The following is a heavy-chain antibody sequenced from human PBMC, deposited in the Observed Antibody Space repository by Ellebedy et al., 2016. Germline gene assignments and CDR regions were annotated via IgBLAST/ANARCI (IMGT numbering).Heavy chain of an antibody. CDR2: IRSKAYGGTT. Sequence: GESLKISCAASGFTFGDYAMSWFRQAPGKGLEWVGFIRSKAYGGTTEYAASVKGRFTISRDDSKSIAYLQMNSLKTEDTAVYYCTREGRGDVLRFLEWSQDHYFDYWGQGTLVTVSS. CDR1: GFTFGDYA. D-gene: IGHD3-3*01. J-gene: IGHJ4*02. CDR3: TREGRGDVLRFLEWSQDHYFDY. V-gene: IGHV3-49*03.